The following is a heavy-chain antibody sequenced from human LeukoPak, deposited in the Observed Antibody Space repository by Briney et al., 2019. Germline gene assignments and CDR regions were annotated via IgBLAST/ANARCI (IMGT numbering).Heavy chain of an antibody. CDR3: APSSRDLYSYYFDY. V-gene: IGHV1-2*02. Sequence: ASVKVSCKASGYPLTGNYIHWVRQAPGQGLEWMGWINPNSGDTNYAQKFQGRVTMTRDTSISTAYMDLTNLRSDDTAVYYCAPSSRDLYSYYFDYWGHGTLVTVSS. J-gene: IGHJ4*01. CDR2: INPNSGDT. D-gene: IGHD5-24*01. CDR1: GYPLTGNY.